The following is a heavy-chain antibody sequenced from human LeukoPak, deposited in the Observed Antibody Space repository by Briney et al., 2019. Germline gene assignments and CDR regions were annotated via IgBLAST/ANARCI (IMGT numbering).Heavy chain of an antibody. J-gene: IGHJ4*02. V-gene: IGHV1-46*01. CDR1: GYTFTSHY. Sequence: GASVKVSCKASGYTFTSHYLHWVRQAPGQGLEWMGIINPSGGSTTYAQNFQGRVTMTRDTSTSTVYMELSSLRSEDTAVYYCARGGDMATVPHLYYFEYWGQGTLVTVSS. CDR3: ARGGDMATVPHLYYFEY. CDR2: INPSGGST. D-gene: IGHD5-24*01.